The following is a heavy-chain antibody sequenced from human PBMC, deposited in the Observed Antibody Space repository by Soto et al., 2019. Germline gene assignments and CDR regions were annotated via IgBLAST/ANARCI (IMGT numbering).Heavy chain of an antibody. CDR1: GFTFSSYA. CDR3: ARDGGGAARRLDY. D-gene: IGHD6-6*01. V-gene: IGHV3-30-3*01. CDR2: ISYDGSNK. Sequence: QVQLVESGGGVVQPGRSLRLSCAASGFTFSSYAMHWVRQAPGKGLEWVAVISYDGSNKYYADSVKGRFTISRDNSKNTLSLQMNSLRAEDTAVYYWARDGGGAARRLDYWGQGTLVTVSS. J-gene: IGHJ4*02.